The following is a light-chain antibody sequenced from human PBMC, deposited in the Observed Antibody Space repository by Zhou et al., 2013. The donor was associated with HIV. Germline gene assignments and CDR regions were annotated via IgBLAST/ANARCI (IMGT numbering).Light chain of an antibody. J-gene: IGKJ4*01. CDR3: QQYGTSPFT. CDR2: GTF. Sequence: EIVLTQSPGTLSLSPGERAILSCRASQSVSSSYVGWLQQKPGQAPRLLIYGTFDRATDIPDRFTGSGSGTDFTLTISRLEPEDCAVYYCQQYGTSPFTFGGGTKVEIK. V-gene: IGKV3-20*01. CDR1: QSVSSSY.